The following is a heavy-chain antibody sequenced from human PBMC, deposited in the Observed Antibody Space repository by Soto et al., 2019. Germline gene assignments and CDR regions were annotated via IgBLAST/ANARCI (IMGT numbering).Heavy chain of an antibody. J-gene: IGHJ4*02. CDR3: AKDPLITFGGVIPNVY. Sequence: PGGSLRLSCAASGFTFSSYGMHWVRQAPGKGLEWVAVISYDGSNKYYADSVKGRFTISRDNSKNTLYLQMNSLRAEDTAVYYCAKDPLITFGGVIPNVYWGQGTLVTVSS. CDR2: ISYDGSNK. CDR1: GFTFSSYG. D-gene: IGHD3-16*02. V-gene: IGHV3-30*18.